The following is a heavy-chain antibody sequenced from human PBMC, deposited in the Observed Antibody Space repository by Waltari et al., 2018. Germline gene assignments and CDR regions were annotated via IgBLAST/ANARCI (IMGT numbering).Heavy chain of an antibody. Sequence: QVQLQESGPGLVKPSETLSLTCTVPGGSISRYYWSWIRQPPGKGLQWIGYFYYSGSTNYNPSLKRRVTISVDTSKNQFSLRLSSVTAADTAVYYCARTSIHYDSSGYYYDPDAFDIWGQGTMVTVSS. CDR1: GGSISRYY. CDR2: FYYSGST. D-gene: IGHD3-22*01. V-gene: IGHV4-59*01. J-gene: IGHJ3*02. CDR3: ARTSIHYDSSGYYYDPDAFDI.